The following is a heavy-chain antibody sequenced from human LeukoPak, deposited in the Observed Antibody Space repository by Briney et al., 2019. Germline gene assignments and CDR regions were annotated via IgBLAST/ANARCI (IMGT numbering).Heavy chain of an antibody. D-gene: IGHD2-2*01. V-gene: IGHV4-31*03. CDR3: ARVSELLGLVH. Sequence: SETLSLTCTVSGGSISSGNYYWSWIRQHPGKGLEWIGYIYYSGSTLYNPSLKSRLTISVDTSKNQFSLRLNSVTAADTAVYYCARVSELLGLVHWGQGTLVTVSS. CDR2: IYYSGST. J-gene: IGHJ5*02. CDR1: GGSISSGNYY.